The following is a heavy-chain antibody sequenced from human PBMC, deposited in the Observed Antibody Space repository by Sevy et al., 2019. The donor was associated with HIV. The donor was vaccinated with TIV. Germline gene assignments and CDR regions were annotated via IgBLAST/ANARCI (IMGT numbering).Heavy chain of an antibody. Sequence: ASVKVSCKASGYTFSSYGINWVRQAPGQGLEWMGWISGFNNNKKYAQKFQGRVTMTTDTSTSTAYLELTSLISDDTAVYYCARGISVVRTTEVWFDPWGQGTLVTVSS. J-gene: IGHJ5*02. V-gene: IGHV1-18*01. CDR1: GYTFSSYG. CDR3: ARGISVVRTTEVWFDP. D-gene: IGHD6-19*01. CDR2: ISGFNNNK.